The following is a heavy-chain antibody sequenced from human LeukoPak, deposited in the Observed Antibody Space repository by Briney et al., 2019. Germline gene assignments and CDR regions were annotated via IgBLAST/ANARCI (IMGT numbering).Heavy chain of an antibody. CDR3: ASPISGWLPFDY. Sequence: GGSLRLSCAASGFTFNRYAMSWVRQAPGKGLEWVSAISGSGGSTYDADSVKGRFTISRDNSKNTLYLQMNSLRAEDTAVYYFASPISGWLPFDYWGQGTVVTVSS. V-gene: IGHV3-23*01. D-gene: IGHD6-19*01. J-gene: IGHJ4*02. CDR1: GFTFNRYA. CDR2: ISGSGGST.